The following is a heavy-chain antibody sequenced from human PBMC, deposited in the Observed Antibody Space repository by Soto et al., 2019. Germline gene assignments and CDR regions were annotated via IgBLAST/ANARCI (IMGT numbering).Heavy chain of an antibody. J-gene: IGHJ4*02. CDR3: TTDQPGSGSYYFDY. CDR2: IKSKTDGGTT. V-gene: IGHV3-15*01. CDR1: GFTFSNAW. D-gene: IGHD3-10*01. Sequence: GGSLRLSCAASGFTFSNAWMSWVRQAPGKGLEWVGRIKSKTDGGTTDYAAPVKGRFTISRDDSKNTLYLQMNSLKTEDTAVYYCTTDQPGSGSYYFDYWGQGTLVTVSS.